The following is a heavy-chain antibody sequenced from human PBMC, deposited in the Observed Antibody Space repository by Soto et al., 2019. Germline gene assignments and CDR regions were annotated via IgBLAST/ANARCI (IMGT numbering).Heavy chain of an antibody. CDR2: IIPIFGTA. J-gene: IGHJ5*02. CDR1: GGTFSSYA. Sequence: SVKVSCKASGGTFSSYAISWVRQAPGQGLEWMGGIIPIFGTANYAQKFQGRVTITADESTSTAYMELSSLRSEDTAVYYCATLNPPTLRFLEWLPWFDPWGQGTLVTVS. V-gene: IGHV1-69*13. D-gene: IGHD3-3*01. CDR3: ATLNPPTLRFLEWLPWFDP.